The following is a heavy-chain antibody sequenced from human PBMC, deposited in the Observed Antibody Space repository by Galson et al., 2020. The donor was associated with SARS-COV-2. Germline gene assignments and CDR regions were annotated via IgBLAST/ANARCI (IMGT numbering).Heavy chain of an antibody. CDR1: GYSFTSYW. CDR2: IYPGDSDT. J-gene: IGHJ4*02. V-gene: IGHV5-51*01. Sequence: GESLKISCKGSGYSFTSYWIGWVRQMPGKGLEWMGIIYPGDSDTRYSPSFQGQVTISADKSISTAYLQWSSLKASDTAMYYCARQAQPDAIAAATEYWGQGTLVTVSS. D-gene: IGHD6-13*01. CDR3: ARQAQPDAIAAATEY.